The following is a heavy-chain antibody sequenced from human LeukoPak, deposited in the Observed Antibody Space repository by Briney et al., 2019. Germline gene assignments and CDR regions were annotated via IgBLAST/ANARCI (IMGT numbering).Heavy chain of an antibody. D-gene: IGHD3-3*01. J-gene: IGHJ6*03. CDR1: GYTFTSYG. Sequence: ASVKVSCKASGYTFTSYGISWVRQAPGQGLEWMGGISPYNGNTNYAQKLQGRVTMTADKSTRTAYMERRSLRSDDPAVYYCACRDFWSGYYRDYYYYYLDVWGKGTTVTVSS. CDR3: ACRDFWSGYYRDYYYYYLDV. CDR2: ISPYNGNT. V-gene: IGHV1-18*01.